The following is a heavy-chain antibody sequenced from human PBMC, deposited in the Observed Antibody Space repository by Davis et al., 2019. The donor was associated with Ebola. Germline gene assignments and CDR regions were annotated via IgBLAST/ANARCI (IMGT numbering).Heavy chain of an antibody. CDR3: AREEDIVVVVAAPFDY. D-gene: IGHD2-15*01. CDR1: GFTFSSYG. Sequence: GESLKISCAASGFTFSSYGMHWVRQAPGKGLEWVSYISSSSSYTNYADSVKGRFTISRDNAKNSLYLQMNSLRAEDTAVYYCAREEDIVVVVAAPFDYWGQGTLVTVSS. V-gene: IGHV3-21*05. CDR2: ISSSSSYT. J-gene: IGHJ4*02.